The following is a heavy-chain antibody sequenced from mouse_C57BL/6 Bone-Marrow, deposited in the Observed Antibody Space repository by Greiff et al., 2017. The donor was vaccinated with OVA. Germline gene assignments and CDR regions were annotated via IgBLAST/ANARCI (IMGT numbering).Heavy chain of an antibody. CDR1: GYTFTDYE. V-gene: IGHV1-15*01. J-gene: IGHJ4*01. Sequence: QVQLQQSGAELVRPGASVTLSCKASGYTFTDYEMHWVKQTPVHGLEWIGAIDPETGGTAYNQKFKGKAILTADKSSSTAYMELRSLTSEDSAVYYCTRKLGHYAMDYWGQGTSVTVSS. CDR2: IDPETGGT. CDR3: TRKLGHYAMDY. D-gene: IGHD4-1*01.